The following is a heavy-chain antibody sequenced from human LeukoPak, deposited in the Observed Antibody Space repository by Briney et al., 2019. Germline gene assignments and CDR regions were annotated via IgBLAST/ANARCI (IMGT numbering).Heavy chain of an antibody. J-gene: IGHJ4*02. CDR1: GFTFSSYA. Sequence: GGSLRLSCAASGFTFSSYAMHWVRQAPGKGLEYVSAISSNGGSTYYANSVKGRFTISRDNSKNTLYLQMGSLRAEDMAVYYCAREGDEQQLVLCYFDYWGQGTLVTVSS. D-gene: IGHD6-13*01. CDR2: ISSNGGST. V-gene: IGHV3-64*01. CDR3: AREGDEQQLVLCYFDY.